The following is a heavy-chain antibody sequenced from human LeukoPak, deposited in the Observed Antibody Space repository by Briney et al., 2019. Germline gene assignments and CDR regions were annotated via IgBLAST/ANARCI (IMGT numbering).Heavy chain of an antibody. D-gene: IGHD1-26*01. Sequence: PSETLSLTCTVSGYSIGNGYFWGWIRQPPGKGLEWIGNIYRTGTTFYNPSLQSRVSMSVDTSKNTFSLNLKSVTAADTAVYYCARLRRVGATPFDYWGQGTLVTVSS. CDR3: ARLRRVGATPFDY. CDR1: GYSIGNGYF. V-gene: IGHV4-38-2*02. CDR2: IYRTGTT. J-gene: IGHJ4*02.